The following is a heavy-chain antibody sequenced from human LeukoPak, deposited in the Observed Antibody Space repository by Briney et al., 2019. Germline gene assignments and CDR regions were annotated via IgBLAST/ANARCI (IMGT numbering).Heavy chain of an antibody. Sequence: SETLSLTCTVSGGSISSSSYYWGWIRQPPGKGLEWIGSIYYSGNTYYNPSPKSRVTISVDTSKNQFSLKLSSVTAADTAVYYCARRIAAAFYYYYGMDVWGQGTTVTVSS. V-gene: IGHV4-39*07. D-gene: IGHD6-13*01. CDR3: ARRIAAAFYYYYGMDV. J-gene: IGHJ6*02. CDR1: GGSISSSSYY. CDR2: IYYSGNT.